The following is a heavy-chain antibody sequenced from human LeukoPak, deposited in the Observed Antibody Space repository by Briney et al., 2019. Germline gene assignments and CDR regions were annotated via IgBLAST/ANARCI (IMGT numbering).Heavy chain of an antibody. CDR1: GFTFNNYG. J-gene: IGHJ4*02. Sequence: GGSLRLSCAASGFTFNNYGIHWVRQAPGKGLEWVAVISYDGSNQYYADSVKGRFTISRDNSNNTLYLQMNSLRAEDTAIYYCAKNSVAGGSGWYILTPEDYWGQGTLVTVSS. CDR3: AKNSVAGGSGWYILTPEDY. V-gene: IGHV3-30*18. D-gene: IGHD6-19*01. CDR2: ISYDGSNQ.